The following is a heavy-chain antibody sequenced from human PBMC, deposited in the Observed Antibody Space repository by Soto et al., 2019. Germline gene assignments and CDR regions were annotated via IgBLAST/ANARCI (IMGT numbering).Heavy chain of an antibody. J-gene: IGHJ5*02. CDR1: GYTFTSYG. CDR2: ISAYNYNT. Sequence: QFQLVQSGAEVKKPGASVKVSCKASGYTFTSYGLSWVRQAPGQGLEWMGRISAYNYNTNYAQKLQGRVTMTTDTATSTAYMELRSLRSGDTAVYYCARVVGALGHGFDPWGQGTLVSVSS. CDR3: ARVVGALGHGFDP. D-gene: IGHD1-26*01. V-gene: IGHV1-18*01.